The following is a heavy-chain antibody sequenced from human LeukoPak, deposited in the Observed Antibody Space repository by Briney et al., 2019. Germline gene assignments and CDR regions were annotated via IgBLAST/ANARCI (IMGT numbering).Heavy chain of an antibody. V-gene: IGHV3-64D*06. CDR1: GFTFSSYA. D-gene: IGHD2-15*01. Sequence: GGSLRLSCSASGFTFSSYAVYWVRQAPGKGLEYVSAISSHGGNTYYADSVKGRFTISRDNSKNTLYLQMSSLGVEDTAVYYCVKDRGGYCTGGNCYSDAFHIWGQGTMVTVSS. J-gene: IGHJ3*02. CDR3: VKDRGGYCTGGNCYSDAFHI. CDR2: ISSHGGNT.